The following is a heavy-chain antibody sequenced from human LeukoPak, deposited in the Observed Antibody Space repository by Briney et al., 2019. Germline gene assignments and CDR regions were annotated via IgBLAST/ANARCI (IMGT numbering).Heavy chain of an antibody. Sequence: GASVKVSCKASGYTFTSHGISWVRQAPGQGLEWMGWISAYNGNTNYAQKLQGRVTMTTDTSTSTAYMELRSLRSDDTAVYYCAREPHYYYYYGMDVWGQGTTVTVSS. CDR3: AREPHYYYYYGMDV. CDR1: GYTFTSHG. CDR2: ISAYNGNT. V-gene: IGHV1-18*01. J-gene: IGHJ6*02.